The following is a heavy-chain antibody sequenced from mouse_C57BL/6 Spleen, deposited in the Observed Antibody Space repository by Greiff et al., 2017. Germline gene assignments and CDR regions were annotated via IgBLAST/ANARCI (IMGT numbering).Heavy chain of an antibody. V-gene: IGHV10-1*01. J-gene: IGHJ3*01. Sequence: EVQLVESGGGLVQPKGSLKLSCAASGFSFHTYAMNWVRQAPGKGLEWVARIRSKSNNYATYYADSVKDRFTISRDDSESMLYLQMNNLKTEDTAMYYCVRGGLLRGFAYWGQGTLVTVSA. CDR2: IRSKSNNYAT. CDR1: GFSFHTYA. CDR3: VRGGLLRGFAY. D-gene: IGHD2-3*01.